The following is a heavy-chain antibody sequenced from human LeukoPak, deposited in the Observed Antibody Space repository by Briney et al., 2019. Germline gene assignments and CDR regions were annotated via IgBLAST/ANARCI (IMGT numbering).Heavy chain of an antibody. V-gene: IGHV4-59*11. J-gene: IGHJ3*01. CDR3: ARGGEGYNDDAFEV. CDR1: GDSIRSHY. CDR2: IYNSATT. D-gene: IGHD5-24*01. Sequence: PSETLSLTCTVSGDSIRSHYCAWIRQSPGKGLEWIGYIYNSATTEHNPSFKSRVTISPDTSKKQFSLKMTSVTALDSAVYYCARGGEGYNDDAFEVWGLGTAVTVAS.